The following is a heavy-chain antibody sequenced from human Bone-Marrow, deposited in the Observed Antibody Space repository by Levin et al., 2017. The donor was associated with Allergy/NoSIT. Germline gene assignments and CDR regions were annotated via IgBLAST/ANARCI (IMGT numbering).Heavy chain of an antibody. J-gene: IGHJ4*02. Sequence: GGSLRLSCAASGFTFSSYAMSWVRQAPGKGLEWVSAISGSGGSTYYADSVKGRFTISRDNSKNTLYLQMNSLRAEDTAVYYCAKEPDYDFWSGSSTRGYFDYWGQGTLVTVSS. V-gene: IGHV3-23*01. D-gene: IGHD3-3*01. CDR1: GFTFSSYA. CDR3: AKEPDYDFWSGSSTRGYFDY. CDR2: ISGSGGST.